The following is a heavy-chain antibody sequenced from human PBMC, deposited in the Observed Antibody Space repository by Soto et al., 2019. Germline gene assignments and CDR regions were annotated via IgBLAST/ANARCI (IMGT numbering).Heavy chain of an antibody. CDR1: AYTFTNYG. V-gene: IGHV1-18*01. D-gene: IGHD6-13*01. Sequence: QVQLVQSGGEVKKPGASVKVSCKASAYTFTNYGISWVRQAPGQGLEWMGWISAYNGNINYAQKFRGRVTMTTDTSTRSAYLEVRSLRSDNTAVYYWARSGSICNLREFDSCGQGTLVTVS. J-gene: IGHJ4*02. CDR3: ARSGSICNLREFDS. CDR2: ISAYNGNI.